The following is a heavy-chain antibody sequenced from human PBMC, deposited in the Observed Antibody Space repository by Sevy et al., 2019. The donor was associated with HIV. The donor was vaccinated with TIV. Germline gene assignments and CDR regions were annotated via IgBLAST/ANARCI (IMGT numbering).Heavy chain of an antibody. Sequence: GGSLRLSCTASGFTFSDYYMSWIRQAPGKGLEWVSYISSSGSAIYYADSVKGRFTISRDNAKKSLSLQMYSLRAEDTAVYYCARGYYDSSGYLDASDIWGQGTMVTVSS. D-gene: IGHD3-22*01. CDR1: GFTFSDYY. CDR3: ARGYYDSSGYLDASDI. V-gene: IGHV3-11*01. CDR2: ISSSGSAI. J-gene: IGHJ3*02.